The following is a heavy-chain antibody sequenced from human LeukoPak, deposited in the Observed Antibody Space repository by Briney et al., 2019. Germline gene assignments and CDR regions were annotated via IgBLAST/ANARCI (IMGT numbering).Heavy chain of an antibody. D-gene: IGHD3-16*01. J-gene: IGHJ6*02. Sequence: GGSLRLSCVASGFTLSDAWMSWVRQAPGKGLEWVGRIKTITDDGTTDYAAPVTGRFTISRDDSKNMLFLQMNTLKTDDTAVYYCTTPALLGKSPYGLDVWGQGTTVTVSS. CDR3: TTPALLGKSPYGLDV. CDR1: GFTLSDAW. CDR2: IKTITDDGTT. V-gene: IGHV3-15*01.